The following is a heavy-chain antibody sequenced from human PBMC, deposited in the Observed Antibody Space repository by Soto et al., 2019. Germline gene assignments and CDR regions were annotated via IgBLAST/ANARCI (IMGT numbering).Heavy chain of an antibody. J-gene: IGHJ5*02. CDR2: FDPEDGET. V-gene: IGHV1-24*01. D-gene: IGHD3-3*01. CDR1: GYTLTELS. CDR3: ATGLRFLEWSRGFDP. Sequence: ASVKVSCKVSGYTLTELSMHWVRQAPGKGLEWMGGFDPEDGETIYAQKFQGRVTMTEDTSTDTAYMELSSLRSEDTAVYYCATGLRFLEWSRGFDPWGQGTLVTVSS.